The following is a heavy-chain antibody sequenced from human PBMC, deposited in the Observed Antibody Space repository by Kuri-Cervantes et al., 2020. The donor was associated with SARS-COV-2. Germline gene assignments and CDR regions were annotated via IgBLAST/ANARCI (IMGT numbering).Heavy chain of an antibody. CDR2: ISGSGGST. D-gene: IGHD2-15*01. V-gene: IGHV3-23*01. CDR3: AKVVVAATPREGYYYYYMDV. J-gene: IGHJ6*03. Sequence: GGSLKISCAASGFTFSSYAMSWVRQAPGKGLEWVSAISGSGGSTYYADSVKGRFTISRDNSKNTLYLQMNSLRAEDTAVYYCAKVVVAATPREGYYYYYMDVWGKGTTVTVPS. CDR1: GFTFSSYA.